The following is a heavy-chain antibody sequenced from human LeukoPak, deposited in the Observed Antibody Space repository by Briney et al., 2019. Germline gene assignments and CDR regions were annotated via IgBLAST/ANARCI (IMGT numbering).Heavy chain of an antibody. CDR1: GGSFSGYY. Sequence: SETLSLTCAVYGGSFSGYYWSWIRQPPGEGLEWIGEINHSGSTNYNPSLKSRVTISVDTSKNQFSLKLSSVTAADTAVYYCARGGYNRLLDYWGQGTLVTVSS. CDR2: INHSGST. J-gene: IGHJ4*02. CDR3: ARGGYNRLLDY. V-gene: IGHV4-34*01. D-gene: IGHD1-1*01.